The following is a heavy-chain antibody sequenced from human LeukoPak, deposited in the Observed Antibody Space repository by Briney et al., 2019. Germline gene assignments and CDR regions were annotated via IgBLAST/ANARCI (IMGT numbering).Heavy chain of an antibody. J-gene: IGHJ4*02. CDR2: ISWNGARI. CDR1: GFTFAEYT. Sequence: GGSLRLSCAASGFTFAEYTKHWVRQAPGKGLEWVSLISWNGARIHYGDSVKGRFTISRDNSKTSLYLQMNSLRTEDTALYYCVKDLVAASENVRGWYPMDYWGQGTLVTVSS. D-gene: IGHD6-19*01. V-gene: IGHV3-43*01. CDR3: VKDLVAASENVRGWYPMDY.